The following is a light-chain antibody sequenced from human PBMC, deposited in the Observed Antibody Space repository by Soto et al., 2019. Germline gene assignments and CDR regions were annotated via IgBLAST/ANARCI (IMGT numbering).Light chain of an antibody. J-gene: IGKJ1*01. CDR2: GAS. V-gene: IGKV3D-15*01. CDR1: QSVSSSY. CDR3: QQYNNWHPWT. Sequence: EILLTQSPCTLSLSPGERATLSCRASQSVSSSYLAWYQQKPGQAPRLLIYGASSRATGIPARFSGSGSGTEFTLTISSLQSEDFAVYYCQQYNNWHPWTFGQGTKVDNK.